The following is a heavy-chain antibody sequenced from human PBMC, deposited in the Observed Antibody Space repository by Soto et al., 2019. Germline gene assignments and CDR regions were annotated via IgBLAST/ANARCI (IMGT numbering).Heavy chain of an antibody. D-gene: IGHD6-19*01. Sequence: HPGGSLRLSCAASGFTFSSYSMNWARQAPGKGLEWVSYISSSSSTIYYADSVKGRFTISRDNAKNSLYLQMNSLRAEDTAVYYCASEWLVLAAFDIWGQGTMVTVSS. CDR2: ISSSSSTI. CDR1: GFTFSSYS. CDR3: ASEWLVLAAFDI. J-gene: IGHJ3*02. V-gene: IGHV3-48*01.